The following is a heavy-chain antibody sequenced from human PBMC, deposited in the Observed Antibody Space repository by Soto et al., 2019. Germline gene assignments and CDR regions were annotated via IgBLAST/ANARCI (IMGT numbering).Heavy chain of an antibody. Sequence: ASVKVSCKASGYTFTSYDINWLRQATGQGLEWMGWMNPNSGNTGYAQKFQGRVTMTRNTSISTAYMELSSLRSEDTAVYYCASGVNNWNAFDIWGQGTLVTVSS. V-gene: IGHV1-8*01. CDR2: MNPNSGNT. CDR3: ASGVNNWNAFDI. J-gene: IGHJ3*02. D-gene: IGHD1-20*01. CDR1: GYTFTSYD.